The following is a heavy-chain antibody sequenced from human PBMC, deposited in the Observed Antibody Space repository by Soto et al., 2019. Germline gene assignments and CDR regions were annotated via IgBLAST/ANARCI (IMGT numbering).Heavy chain of an antibody. J-gene: IGHJ6*02. Sequence: EVQLLESGGGLVQPGGSLRLSCAASGFPLSTYGMSWVRQAPGKGLEWVSSITGTGGDTYYADSVKGRFTSSRDNSNNMLYLQMNSLRVEDTAVYYCARIRGYWYGLDAWGQGTTITVSS. CDR3: ARIRGYWYGLDA. V-gene: IGHV3-23*01. CDR2: ITGTGGDT. CDR1: GFPLSTYG.